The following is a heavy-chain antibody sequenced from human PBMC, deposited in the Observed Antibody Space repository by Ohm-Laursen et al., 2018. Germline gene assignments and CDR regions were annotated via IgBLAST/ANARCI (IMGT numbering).Heavy chain of an antibody. J-gene: IGHJ1*01. CDR1: GGSFTGHC. CDR2: ISYTGYT. Sequence: SETLSLTWTVSGGSFTGHCWSWIRQPPGKGLEWIGHISYTGYTSYKSSLKSRVTISLDTSRKHFSLRLTSLAAADTAVYYCARGSNEYGGLYFPHWGQGTLVTVSS. V-gene: IGHV4-59*11. D-gene: IGHD4-23*01. CDR3: ARGSNEYGGLYFPH.